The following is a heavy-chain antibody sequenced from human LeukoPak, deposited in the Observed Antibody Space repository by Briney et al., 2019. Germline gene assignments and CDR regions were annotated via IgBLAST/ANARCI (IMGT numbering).Heavy chain of an antibody. J-gene: IGHJ4*02. D-gene: IGHD5-18*01. CDR1: GYTFTNYC. CDR3: AREIGPRQLHLWGSAFDY. CDR2: INPSGGGT. V-gene: IGHV1-46*01. Sequence: ASVKVSCKASGYTFTNYCMHWVRQAPGQGLEWMGIINPSGGGTSYAQKFQGRLTMTRDTSTTTVYMELSSLRSEDTAMYYCAREIGPRQLHLWGSAFDYWGQGTLVTVSS.